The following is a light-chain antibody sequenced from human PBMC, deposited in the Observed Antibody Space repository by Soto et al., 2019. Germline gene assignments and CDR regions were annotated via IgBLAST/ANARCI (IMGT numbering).Light chain of an antibody. CDR2: GVS. Sequence: EIVLTQSPGTLSLSPGERATISCRASQSVSSSQLAWYQQKPGQAPRLFMFGVSIRATCIPDRVSGRESGKEFTLTISRLVAEEFAVYYCQQYGSTPVTFGGRTKVDIK. CDR1: QSVSSSQ. CDR3: QQYGSTPVT. V-gene: IGKV3-20*01. J-gene: IGKJ4*01.